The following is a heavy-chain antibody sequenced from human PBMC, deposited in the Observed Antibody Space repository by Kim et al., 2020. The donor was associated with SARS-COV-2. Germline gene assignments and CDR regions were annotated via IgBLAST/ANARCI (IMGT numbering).Heavy chain of an antibody. D-gene: IGHD6-13*01. J-gene: IGHJ6*02. CDR2: ISSSSSYI. Sequence: GGSLRLSCAASGFTFSSYSMNWVRQAPGKGLEWVSSISSSSSYIYYADSVKGRFTIPRDNAKNSLYLQMNSLRAEDTAVYYCASVAAAGPTVYYYYGMDVWGQGTTVTVSS. V-gene: IGHV3-21*01. CDR3: ASVAAAGPTVYYYYGMDV. CDR1: GFTFSSYS.